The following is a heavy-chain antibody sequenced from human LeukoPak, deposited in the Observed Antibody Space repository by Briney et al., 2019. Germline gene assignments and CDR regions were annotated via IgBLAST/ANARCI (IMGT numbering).Heavy chain of an antibody. J-gene: IGHJ2*01. CDR3: ARNTYYNILTGYYGYFDL. CDR2: IYYSGTT. CDR1: IYSISSTNW. V-gene: IGHV4-28*01. D-gene: IGHD3-9*01. Sequence: SETVSLTCAVSIYSISSTNWWGSIRQPPGKGLEWIGNIYYSGTTYYNPSLKSRVTMSVDTSKNQFSLKLSSVTAVDTAVYYCARNTYYNILTGYYGYFDLCGRSTLVTVSS.